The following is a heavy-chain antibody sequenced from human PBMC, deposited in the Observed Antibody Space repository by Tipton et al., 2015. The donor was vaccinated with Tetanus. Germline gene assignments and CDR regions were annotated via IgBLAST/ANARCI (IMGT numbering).Heavy chain of an antibody. CDR1: GFTFANYK. CDR3: VSGSALDY. V-gene: IGHV3-21*01. Sequence: SLRLSCEVSGFTFANYKMNWVRQAPGRGLEWVSSISSTSRYINYADSVKGRFTISRDNAKNSLFLQMNSLRADDTAVYFYVSGSALDYWGQGTLITVSS. D-gene: IGHD6-25*01. J-gene: IGHJ4*02. CDR2: ISSTSRYI.